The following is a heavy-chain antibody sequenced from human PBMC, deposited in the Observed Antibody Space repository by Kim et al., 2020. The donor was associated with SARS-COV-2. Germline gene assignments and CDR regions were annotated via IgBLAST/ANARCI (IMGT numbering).Heavy chain of an antibody. CDR1: GGTFSSYA. Sequence: SVKVSCKASGGTFSSYAISWVRQAPGQGLEWMGGIIPIFGTANYAQKFQGRVTITADESTSTAYMELSSLRSEDTAVYYCARDLDSMVRGVSWGQGTTVTVSS. CDR3: ARDLDSMVRGVS. J-gene: IGHJ6*02. CDR2: IIPIFGTA. V-gene: IGHV1-69*13. D-gene: IGHD3-10*01.